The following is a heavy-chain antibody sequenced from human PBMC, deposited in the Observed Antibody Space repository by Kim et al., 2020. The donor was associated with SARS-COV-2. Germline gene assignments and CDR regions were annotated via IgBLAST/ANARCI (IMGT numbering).Heavy chain of an antibody. CDR3: ARGHLKSIVVVIAPRPYYYYMCV. D-gene: IGHD2-21*01. J-gene: IGHJ6*03. V-gene: IGHV1-8*01. CDR2: MNPNSGNT. Sequence: ASVKVSCKASGYTFTSYDINWVRQATGQGLEWMGWMNPNSGNTGYAQKFQGRVTMTRNTSISTAYMELSSLRSEDTAVYYCARGHLKSIVVVIAPRPYYYYMCVCGKETAVTVSS. CDR1: GYTFTSYD.